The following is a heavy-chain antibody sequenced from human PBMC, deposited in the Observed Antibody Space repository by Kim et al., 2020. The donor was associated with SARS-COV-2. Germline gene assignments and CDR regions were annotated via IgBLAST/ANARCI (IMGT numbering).Heavy chain of an antibody. CDR3: ARLPHDSSGYVDC. CDR2: VYHSGST. J-gene: IGHJ4*02. CDR1: GGSISSSFNY. D-gene: IGHD3-22*01. V-gene: IGHV4-39*01. Sequence: SETLSLTCTVSGGSISSSFNYWGWIRQPPGRGLEWIGRVYHSGSTYDSPSLKRRVTVSVDTSKNQFSLKVTSVTAADTAVYFCARLPHDSSGYVDCWGQGILVTVS.